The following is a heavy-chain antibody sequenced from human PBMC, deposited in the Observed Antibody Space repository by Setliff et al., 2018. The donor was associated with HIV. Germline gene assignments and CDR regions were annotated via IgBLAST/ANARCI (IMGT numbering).Heavy chain of an antibody. J-gene: IGHJ3*02. D-gene: IGHD1-26*01. CDR1: NGSISSSSYF. CDR2: IFYSGST. V-gene: IGHV4-39*02. CDR3: AREGTYSGTYWVRRVASFDI. Sequence: PSETLSLTCTVSNGSISSSSYFWGWIRQPPGKGLEWIGNIFYSGSTYYNPSLKSRVLISVDTSKNQFSLKLSSVTAADTAVYYCAREGTYSGTYWVRRVASFDIWGQGTMVTVSS.